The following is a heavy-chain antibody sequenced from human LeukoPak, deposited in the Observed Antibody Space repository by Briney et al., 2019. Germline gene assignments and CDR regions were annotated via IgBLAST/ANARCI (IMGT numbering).Heavy chain of an antibody. CDR1: GFTFSSYW. J-gene: IGHJ4*02. Sequence: PGGSLRLSCAASGFTFSSYWMSWVRQAPGKGLEWVANIKQDGSEKYYVDSVKGRFTISRDNSKNTLYLQMNSLRAEDTAVYYCVKTHHIDYYDSSGYGWDLDYWGQGTLVTVSS. V-gene: IGHV3-7*01. CDR3: VKTHHIDYYDSSGYGWDLDY. CDR2: IKQDGSEK. D-gene: IGHD3-22*01.